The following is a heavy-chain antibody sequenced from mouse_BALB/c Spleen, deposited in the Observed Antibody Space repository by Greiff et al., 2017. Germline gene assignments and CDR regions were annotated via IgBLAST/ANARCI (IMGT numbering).Heavy chain of an antibody. J-gene: IGHJ1*01. D-gene: IGHD2-2*01. CDR3: ARLPYGYDWYFDV. CDR1: GFTFSSYT. Sequence: GKLVESGGGLVQPGGSLKLSCAASGFTFSSYTMSWVRQTPEKRLEWVAYISNGGGSTYYPDTVKGRFTISRDNAKNTLYLQMSSLKSEDTAMYYCARLPYGYDWYFDVWGAGTTVTVSS. CDR2: ISNGGGST. V-gene: IGHV5-12-2*01.